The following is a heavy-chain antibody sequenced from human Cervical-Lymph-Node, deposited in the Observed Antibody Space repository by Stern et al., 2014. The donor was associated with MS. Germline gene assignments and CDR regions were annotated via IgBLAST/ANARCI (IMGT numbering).Heavy chain of an antibody. CDR1: GFTFSNYW. V-gene: IGHV3-74*01. CDR3: AREVWGSYGLDV. Sequence: EVQLVESGGGLVQPGGSLRLSCAASGFTFSNYWMHWVRQAPGKGLVWVSRIASDESSTKYADSVKGRFTISRDNAKNTLYLQMNSLRAEDTAVYYCAREVWGSYGLDVWGQGTTVTVSS. CDR2: IASDESST. D-gene: IGHD3-16*01. J-gene: IGHJ6*02.